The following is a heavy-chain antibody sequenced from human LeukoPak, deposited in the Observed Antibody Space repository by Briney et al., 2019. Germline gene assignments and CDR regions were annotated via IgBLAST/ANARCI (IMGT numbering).Heavy chain of an antibody. J-gene: IGHJ4*02. CDR2: IDGDGTTA. CDR3: ARDTPYSSGSDY. CDR1: GFTFSNYW. V-gene: IGHV3-74*01. D-gene: IGHD6-19*01. Sequence: GGSLRLSCAASGFTFSNYWMHWVRHAPGKGLVWVSRIDGDGTTANYAESVKGRFTISRDNANNTLYLQINSLSAEDTAVYYCARDTPYSSGSDYWGQGTLVTVSS.